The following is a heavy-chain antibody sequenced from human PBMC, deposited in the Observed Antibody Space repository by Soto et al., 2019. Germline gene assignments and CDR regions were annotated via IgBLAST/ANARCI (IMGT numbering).Heavy chain of an antibody. CDR3: ARVDSSGCFDY. Sequence: LRLSCAASGFTFSSYWMSWVRQAPGKGLEWVANIKQDGSEKYYVDSVKGRFTISRDNAKNSLYLQMNSPRAEDTAVYYCARVDSSGCFDYWGQGTLVTVSS. D-gene: IGHD3-22*01. V-gene: IGHV3-7*03. CDR1: GFTFSSYW. J-gene: IGHJ4*02. CDR2: IKQDGSEK.